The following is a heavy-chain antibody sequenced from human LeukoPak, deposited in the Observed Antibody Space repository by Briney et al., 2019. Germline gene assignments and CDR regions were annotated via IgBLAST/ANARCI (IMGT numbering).Heavy chain of an antibody. CDR2: ISGDGGST. Sequence: GGSLRLSCAASGFTFDDYAIHWVRQGPGKGLEWIALISGDGGSTYYADSVKGRFTISRDNSKNSLFLQMNSLRSEDTALYYCAKDRDMITFGDTDSWGQGTLVTVSS. D-gene: IGHD3-16*01. CDR3: AKDRDMITFGDTDS. V-gene: IGHV3-43*02. CDR1: GFTFDDYA. J-gene: IGHJ4*02.